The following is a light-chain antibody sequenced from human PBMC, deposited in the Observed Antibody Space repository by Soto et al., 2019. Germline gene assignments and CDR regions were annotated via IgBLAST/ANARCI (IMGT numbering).Light chain of an antibody. CDR2: GAS. V-gene: IGKV1-39*01. CDR3: QQSYYVPLT. Sequence: DIQMTQFPSSLSAFVGDRVTITCRASQTIDSYLNWYQHKPGRAPKLLIYGASNLQSGVPSRFTGSGSGTDFTFTITSLQREDFATYYCQQSYYVPLTFGGGTKVDIK. J-gene: IGKJ4*01. CDR1: QTIDSY.